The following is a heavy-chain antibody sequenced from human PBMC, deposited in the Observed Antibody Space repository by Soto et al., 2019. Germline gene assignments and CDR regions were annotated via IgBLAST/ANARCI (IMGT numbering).Heavy chain of an antibody. CDR2: ISGSGGST. J-gene: IGHJ6*02. CDR1: GFTFSIYA. V-gene: IGHV3-23*01. D-gene: IGHD1-1*01. Sequence: PGGSLRLSCAASGFTFSIYAMSWVRHAPGKGLEWVSGISGSGGSTYYADSVKGQFTISRDNSKNTLYLQMNSLRAEDTAVYYCAKGGFYNSAGDYSYYGMDVWGQGTTVTVSS. CDR3: AKGGFYNSAGDYSYYGMDV.